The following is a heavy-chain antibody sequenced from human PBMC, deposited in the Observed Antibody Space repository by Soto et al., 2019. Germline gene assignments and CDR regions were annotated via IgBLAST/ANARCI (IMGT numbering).Heavy chain of an antibody. CDR1: GYSFTNYW. V-gene: IGHV5-51*01. Sequence: PGESLRISCKGSGYSFTNYWIGWVRQMPGKGLEWMGIIYPGDSDTRYSPSFQGQVTISADKSISTAYLQWSSLKASGTAMYYCARSSGVSRNYYGFDPWGQGTLVTVSS. CDR2: IYPGDSDT. J-gene: IGHJ5*02. CDR3: ARSSGVSRNYYGFDP. D-gene: IGHD3-10*01.